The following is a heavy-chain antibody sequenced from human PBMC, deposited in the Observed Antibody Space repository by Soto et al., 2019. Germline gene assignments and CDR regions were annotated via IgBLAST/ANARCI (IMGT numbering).Heavy chain of an antibody. V-gene: IGHV3-15*01. J-gene: IGHJ4*02. Sequence: PGGSLRLSFAASGFTFSNAWMSWFRQAPGKGLEWVGRIKSKTDGGTTDYAAPVKGRFTTSRDDSKNTLYLQMNSLKTEDTAVYYCTTDGGGAYDSPYHFDDWGQGTLVTVPS. CDR2: IKSKTDGGTT. CDR1: GFTFSNAW. CDR3: TTDGGGAYDSPYHFDD. D-gene: IGHD3-3*01.